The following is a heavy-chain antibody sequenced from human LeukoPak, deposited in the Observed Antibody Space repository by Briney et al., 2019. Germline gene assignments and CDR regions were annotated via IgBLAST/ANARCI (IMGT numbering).Heavy chain of an antibody. CDR3: AGDNIANGDPDYLDY. V-gene: IGHV3-48*03. CDR2: ISGSGLSI. CDR1: GFIFNDYE. Sequence: GGSLRLSCVASGFIFNDYEMNWVRQAPGKGLEWVAYISGSGLSIYYADSVKGRFTISRDNAKNSLYLQLNGLRAEDTAVYYCAGDNIANGDPDYLDYWGQGILITVSS. J-gene: IGHJ4*02. D-gene: IGHD4-17*01.